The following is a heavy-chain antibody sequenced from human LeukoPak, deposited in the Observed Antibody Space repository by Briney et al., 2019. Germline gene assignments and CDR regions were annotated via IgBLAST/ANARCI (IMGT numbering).Heavy chain of an antibody. CDR2: IYYSGST. V-gene: IGHV4-59*01. J-gene: IGHJ4*02. CDR1: GGSINSYY. Sequence: SETLSLTCTVSGGSINSYYWSWIRQPPGKGLEWIGYIYYSGSTNYNPSLKSRVTISVDTSKNQFSLRLSSVTAADTAVYYCARVTYYVWGSIPLDYWGQGTLVTVSS. D-gene: IGHD3-16*01. CDR3: ARVTYYVWGSIPLDY.